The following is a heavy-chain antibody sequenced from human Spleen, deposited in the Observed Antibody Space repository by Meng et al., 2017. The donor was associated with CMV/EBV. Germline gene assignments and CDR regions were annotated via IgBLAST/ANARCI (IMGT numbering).Heavy chain of an antibody. CDR2: INHSGST. CDR3: ARDQGGLRDYDFWSGYFPDY. V-gene: IGHV4-34*01. J-gene: IGHJ4*02. CDR1: GGSLSAYY. Sequence: SETLSLTCAVYGGSLSAYYWSWIRQPPGKGLEWIGEINHSGSTNYNPSLKSRVTISVDTSKNQFSLKLSSVTAADTAVYYCARDQGGLRDYDFWSGYFPDYWGQGTLVTVSS. D-gene: IGHD3-3*01.